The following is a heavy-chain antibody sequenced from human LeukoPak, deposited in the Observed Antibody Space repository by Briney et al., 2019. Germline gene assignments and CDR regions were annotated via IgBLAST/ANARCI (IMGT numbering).Heavy chain of an antibody. CDR2: INHSGST. J-gene: IGHJ3*02. CDR1: GGSFSGYY. CDR3: ARRGYSSSWYHSGAFDI. V-gene: IGHV4-34*01. Sequence: PSETLSLTCAVYGGSFSGYYWSWIRQPPGKGLEWIGEINHSGSTNYNPSLKSRVTISVDTSKNQFSLKLSSVTAADTAVYYCARRGYSSSWYHSGAFDIWGQGTMVTVSS. D-gene: IGHD6-13*01.